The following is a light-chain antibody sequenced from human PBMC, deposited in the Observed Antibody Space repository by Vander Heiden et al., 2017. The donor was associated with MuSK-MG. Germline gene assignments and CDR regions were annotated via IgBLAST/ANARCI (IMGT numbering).Light chain of an antibody. J-gene: IGLJ3*02. V-gene: IGLV2-11*01. CDR1: SSDIGGYNY. Sequence: QSALTQPRSVSGSPGQSVTISCTGTSSDIGGYNYVSWYQHHPGKAPKLMIYDVSKRPSGVPDRFSGSKSGNTASLTISGLQAEDEADYYCCSYAGSYTWVFGGGTKLTVI. CDR2: DVS. CDR3: CSYAGSYTWV.